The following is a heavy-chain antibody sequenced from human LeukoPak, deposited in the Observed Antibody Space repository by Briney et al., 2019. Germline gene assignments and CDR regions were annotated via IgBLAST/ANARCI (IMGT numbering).Heavy chain of an antibody. CDR2: IYTSGST. CDR1: GGSISSYY. CDR3: ARDYYYDSSGYPDYYYYGMDV. V-gene: IGHV4-4*07. Sequence: SETLSLTCTVSGGSISSYYWSWIRQPAGKGLEWIGRIYTSGSTNYNPSLKSRVTMSVDTSKNQFSLKLSSVTAADTAVYYCARDYYYDSSGYPDYYYYGMDVWGQGTTVTVSS. D-gene: IGHD3-22*01. J-gene: IGHJ6*02.